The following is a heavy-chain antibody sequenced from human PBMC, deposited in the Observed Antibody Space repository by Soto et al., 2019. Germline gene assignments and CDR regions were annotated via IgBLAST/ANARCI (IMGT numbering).Heavy chain of an antibody. Sequence: GASVKVSCKASGFTFTAYHMHWVRQAPGQGLEWMGWIDLNTGDTHYVQRFQGWVAMTRDTSISTAYMELGNLKSDDTAVYYCARQHGDYYRWFDPWGQGTLVTVYS. J-gene: IGHJ5*02. V-gene: IGHV1-2*04. D-gene: IGHD4-17*01. CDR3: ARQHGDYYRWFDP. CDR2: IDLNTGDT. CDR1: GFTFTAYH.